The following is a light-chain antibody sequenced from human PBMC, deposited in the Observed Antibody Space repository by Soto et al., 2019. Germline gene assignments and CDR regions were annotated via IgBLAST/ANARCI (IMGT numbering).Light chain of an antibody. CDR1: QTVRNHY. CDR2: DAS. CDR3: QQFSSYPLT. Sequence: EFVLTQSPGTMSLSPGERATLPRRASQTVRNHYVAWYPQKPGQAPRLRSHDASSRATGIPDRGSGGGSGTDCTLPISRLEPEDFAVYDCQQFSSYPLTVGGGTKVDIK. J-gene: IGKJ4*01. V-gene: IGKV3-20*01.